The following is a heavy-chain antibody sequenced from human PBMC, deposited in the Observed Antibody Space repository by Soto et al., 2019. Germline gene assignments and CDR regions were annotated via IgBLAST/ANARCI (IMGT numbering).Heavy chain of an antibody. CDR2: IIPIFGTA. V-gene: IGHV1-69*01. CDR3: ASHQQLGYYYYVMDV. J-gene: IGHJ6*02. Sequence: QVQLVQSGAEVKKPGSSVKVSCKASGGTFSSYAISWVRQAPGQGLEWMGGIIPIFGTANYAQKFQGRVTISSDETTSTAYIELSSLRSEDRAVYYCASHQQLGYYYYVMDVWGQGTTVTLSS. CDR1: GGTFSSYA. D-gene: IGHD6-13*01.